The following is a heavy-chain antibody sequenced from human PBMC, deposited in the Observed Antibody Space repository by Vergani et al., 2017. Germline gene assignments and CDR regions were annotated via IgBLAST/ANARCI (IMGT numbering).Heavy chain of an antibody. CDR1: GFLFTDYA. CDR3: ARKKYYDSKDYYQVEPFDY. V-gene: IGHV3-23*01. Sequence: EVQLLQSGGGLVQPGGSLRLSCATSGFLFTDYAMTWVRRAPGKGLEWVSTISSDGGSTYYAESVKGRFTISRDNSKNTLSLQMNSLRAEDTAIYYCARKKYYDSKDYYQVEPFDYWGQGTLVTVSS. J-gene: IGHJ4*02. D-gene: IGHD3-22*01. CDR2: ISSDGGST.